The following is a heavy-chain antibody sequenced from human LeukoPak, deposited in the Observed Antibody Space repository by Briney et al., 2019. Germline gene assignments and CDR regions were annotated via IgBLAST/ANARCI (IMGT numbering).Heavy chain of an antibody. CDR2: IIPIFGTA. J-gene: IGHJ5*02. V-gene: IGHV1-69*13. Sequence: SVKVSCKASGGTFSSYAISWVRQAPGQGLEWMGGIIPIFGTANYAQKFQGRVTITADESTSTAYMELSSLRSEDTAVYYCASGGVSYCSSTSCYTVWFDPWGQATLVTVSS. CDR3: ASGGVSYCSSTSCYTVWFDP. CDR1: GGTFSSYA. D-gene: IGHD2-2*02.